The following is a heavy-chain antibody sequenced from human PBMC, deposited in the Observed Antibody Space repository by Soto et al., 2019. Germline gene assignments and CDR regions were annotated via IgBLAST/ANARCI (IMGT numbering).Heavy chain of an antibody. CDR1: GYTFTSYA. V-gene: IGHV1-3*01. D-gene: IGHD5-12*01. Sequence: EASVKVSCKASGYTFTSYAMHWVRQAPGQRLEWMGWINAGNGNTKYSQKFQGRVTITRDTSASTAYMELSSLRSEDTAVYYCATGGYSGYGPFDYWGQGTLVTVSS. CDR2: INAGNGNT. CDR3: ATGGYSGYGPFDY. J-gene: IGHJ4*02.